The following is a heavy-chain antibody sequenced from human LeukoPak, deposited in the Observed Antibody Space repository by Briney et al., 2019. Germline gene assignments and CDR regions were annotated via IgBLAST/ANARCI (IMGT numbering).Heavy chain of an antibody. V-gene: IGHV3-30*02. CDR3: ARDLLSLPHKYFDS. CDR1: GFSFSNYG. Sequence: EGSLRPSCAASGFSFSNYGMHWVRQAPGKGLEWVAYIRYDGSQKYYGDSVKGRFTISRDNSKNTVYLQMNSLRDEDTAVYYCARDLLSLPHKYFDSWGQGTLVTVSS. CDR2: IRYDGSQK. D-gene: IGHD3-16*01. J-gene: IGHJ4*02.